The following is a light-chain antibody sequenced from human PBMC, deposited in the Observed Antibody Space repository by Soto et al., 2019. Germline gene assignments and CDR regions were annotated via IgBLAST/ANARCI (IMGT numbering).Light chain of an antibody. CDR3: QQFIDGWT. CDR2: DAS. Sequence: DIKMTQSPSSLSASVGDRVTITCQASQDINNYLNWYQQKPGQAPKLLIYDASGLEVGVPSRFRGSGSETEFTLTISGLQPDDFATYYCQQFIDGWTFGQGTKVDIK. J-gene: IGKJ1*01. CDR1: QDINNY. V-gene: IGKV1-33*01.